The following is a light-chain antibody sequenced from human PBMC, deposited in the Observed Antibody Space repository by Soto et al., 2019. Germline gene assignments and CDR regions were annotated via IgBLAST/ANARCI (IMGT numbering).Light chain of an antibody. V-gene: IGLV2-14*01. CDR3: SSYTSSRAYV. J-gene: IGLJ1*01. CDR1: SSDVGGYNY. Sequence: LTQPASVSGSPGQSITISCTGTSSDVGGYNYVSWYQQQSGKAPKLMIHEVSNRPSGVSSRFSGSKSGNTASLTISGLQAEDEADYYCSSYTSSRAYVFGMGTKVTVL. CDR2: EVS.